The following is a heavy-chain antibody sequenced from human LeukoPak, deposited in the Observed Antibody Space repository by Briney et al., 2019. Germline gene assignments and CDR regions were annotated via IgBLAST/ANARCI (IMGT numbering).Heavy chain of an antibody. V-gene: IGHV4-59*01. Sequence: SETLSLTCTVSGGSISSYYWSWIRQPPGKGLEWIGYIYYSGSTNYNPSLKSRVTISVDTSKNQFSLKLSSVTAADTAVYYCARVRGSAEFHYMDVWGKGPTVTVSS. CDR1: GGSISSYY. D-gene: IGHD2-15*01. CDR3: ARVRGSAEFHYMDV. CDR2: IYYSGST. J-gene: IGHJ6*03.